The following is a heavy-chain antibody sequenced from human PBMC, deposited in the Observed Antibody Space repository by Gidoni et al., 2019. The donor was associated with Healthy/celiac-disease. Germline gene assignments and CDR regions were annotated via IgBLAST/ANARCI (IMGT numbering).Heavy chain of an antibody. CDR1: GFTFSSYS. D-gene: IGHD2-15*01. V-gene: IGHV3-21*01. CDR2: ISSSSSYI. Sequence: EVQLVESGGGLVKPGGSLRLSCAASGFTFSSYSMNWVRQAPGKGLDWVSSISSSSSYIYYADSVKGRFTISRDNAKNSLYLQMNSLRAEDTAVYYCARDLPGYCSGGSCYKGGWFDPWGQGTLVTVSS. J-gene: IGHJ5*02. CDR3: ARDLPGYCSGGSCYKGGWFDP.